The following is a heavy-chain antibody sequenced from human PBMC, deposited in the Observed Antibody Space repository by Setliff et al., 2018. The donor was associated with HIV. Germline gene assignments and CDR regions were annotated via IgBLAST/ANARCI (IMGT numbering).Heavy chain of an antibody. CDR3: ARSDLDNGSGYFDYYSYYMDV. D-gene: IGHD3-22*01. V-gene: IGHV4-61*09. Sequence: SETLSLTCTVSGGSISSGTYFWSWIRQPAGKGLEWIGHIHTSGNANYNPSLNSRVTISVDTSKNHFSLKLSSVTAADTAVYYCARSDLDNGSGYFDYYSYYMDVWGRGTTVTVSS. J-gene: IGHJ6*03. CDR2: IHTSGNA. CDR1: GGSISSGTYF.